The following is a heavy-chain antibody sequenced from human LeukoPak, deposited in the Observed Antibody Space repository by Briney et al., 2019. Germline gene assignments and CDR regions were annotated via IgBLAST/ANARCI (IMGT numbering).Heavy chain of an antibody. Sequence: GGSLRLSCAVCGATFTDAWMSWVRQAPGKGLECVGRIKNKRYGAKAEYAAPVKGRFTISRDESENRLYLQMNSLKTEDTAVYYCTTVDYGGKAAMVQNVPFDYWGQGTLVTVSS. V-gene: IGHV3-15*01. CDR1: GATFTDAW. D-gene: IGHD5-18*01. J-gene: IGHJ4*02. CDR2: IKNKRYGAKA. CDR3: TTVDYGGKAAMVQNVPFDY.